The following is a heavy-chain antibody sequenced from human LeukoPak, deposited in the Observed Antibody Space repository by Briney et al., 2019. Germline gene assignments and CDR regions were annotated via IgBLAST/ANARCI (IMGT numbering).Heavy chain of an antibody. V-gene: IGHV3-30*02. CDR2: IPNDGNNK. CDR3: VKDIPLDY. CDR1: GFTLSKDG. Sequence: GGSLRPSCAASGFTLSKDGMLWVPQAPGKGLEWVAFIPNDGNNKPYAVSLKGRFTIFRDNSKNTLYLHINSLRAEGTAVYYCVKDIPLDYWGQGTLVTVSS. J-gene: IGHJ4*02.